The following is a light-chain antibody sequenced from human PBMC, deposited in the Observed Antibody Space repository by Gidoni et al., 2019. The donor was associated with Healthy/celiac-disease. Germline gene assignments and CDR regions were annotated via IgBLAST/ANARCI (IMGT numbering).Light chain of an antibody. J-gene: IGKJ1*01. CDR2: CAS. Sequence: EIVMTQSPATLSVSPGERATLSCRASQSVSSNLAWYQQKPGQAPRLLIYCASTRATGIPARFSGIGSGTEFTLTISSLQSEDFAVYYCQQYNNWPTWTFGQGTKVEIK. CDR1: QSVSSN. CDR3: QQYNNWPTWT. V-gene: IGKV3-15*01.